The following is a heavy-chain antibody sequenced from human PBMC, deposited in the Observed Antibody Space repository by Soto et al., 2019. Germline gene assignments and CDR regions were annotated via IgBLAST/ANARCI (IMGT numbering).Heavy chain of an antibody. CDR1: GYSFTSYW. J-gene: IGHJ6*02. V-gene: IGHV5-10-1*01. CDR2: IDPSDSYT. Sequence: PGESLKISCKGSGYSFTSYWISWVRQMPGKGLERMGRIDPSDSYTNYSPSFQGHVTISADKSISTAYLQWSSLKASDTAMYYCALRPHYGSGSYSYYYYYGMDVWGQGTTVTVSS. D-gene: IGHD3-10*01. CDR3: ALRPHYGSGSYSYYYYYGMDV.